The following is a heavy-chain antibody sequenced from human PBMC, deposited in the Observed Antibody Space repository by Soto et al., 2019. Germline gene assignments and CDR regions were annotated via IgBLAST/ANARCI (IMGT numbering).Heavy chain of an antibody. V-gene: IGHV1-69*01. J-gene: IGHJ6*02. D-gene: IGHD3-10*01. CDR3: ASPANIHYRRYYYYGMDV. CDR2: IIPIFGTA. CDR1: GGTFSSYA. Sequence: QVQLVQSGAEVKKPGSSVKVSCKASGGTFSSYAISWVRQAPGQGLEWMGGIIPIFGTANYAQKFQGRVTITADESTSTAYMERSSLRSEDTAVYYRASPANIHYRRYYYYGMDVWGQGTTVTVSS.